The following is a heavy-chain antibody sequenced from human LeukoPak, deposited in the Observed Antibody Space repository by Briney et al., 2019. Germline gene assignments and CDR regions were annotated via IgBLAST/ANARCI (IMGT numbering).Heavy chain of an antibody. CDR1: GYTFTGYY. D-gene: IGHD4-11*01. J-gene: IGHJ4*02. CDR3: ARHPSMTTFLFDF. CDR2: INPNSGGT. V-gene: IGHV1-2*02. Sequence: GASVKVSRKASGYTFTGYYMHWVRQAPGQGLEWMGWINPNSGGTNYAQKFQGRVTMTRDTSISTAYMELSRLRSDDTAVYYCARHPSMTTFLFDFWGQGTLVTVSS.